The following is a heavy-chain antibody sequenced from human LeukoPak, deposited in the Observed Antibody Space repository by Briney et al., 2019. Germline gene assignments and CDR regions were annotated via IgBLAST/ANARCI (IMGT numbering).Heavy chain of an antibody. CDR3: AKEADYYDSSGYYLESPCHFDY. J-gene: IGHJ4*02. CDR2: ISGSGGST. CDR1: GFTFSSYA. Sequence: PGGSLRLSCAASGFTFSSYAMSWVRQAPGKGLEWVSAISGSGGSTYYADSVKGRFTISRDNSKNTLYLQMNSLRAEDTAVYYCAKEADYYDSSGYYLESPCHFDYWGQGTLVTVSS. D-gene: IGHD3-22*01. V-gene: IGHV3-23*01.